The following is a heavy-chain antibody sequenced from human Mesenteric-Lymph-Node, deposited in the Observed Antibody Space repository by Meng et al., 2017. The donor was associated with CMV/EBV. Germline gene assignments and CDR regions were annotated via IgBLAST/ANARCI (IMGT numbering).Heavy chain of an antibody. CDR1: GFTFSAYG. D-gene: IGHD3-22*01. V-gene: IGHV3-74*01. J-gene: IGHJ3*02. Sequence: GESLKISCAASGFTFSAYGMNWVRQAPGKGLVWVSRINSDGSSTSYADSVKGRFTISRDNAKNTLYLQMNSLRAEDTAVYYCARVGYYDSSGYYYAAFDIWGQGTMVTVSS. CDR2: INSDGSST. CDR3: ARVGYYDSSGYYYAAFDI.